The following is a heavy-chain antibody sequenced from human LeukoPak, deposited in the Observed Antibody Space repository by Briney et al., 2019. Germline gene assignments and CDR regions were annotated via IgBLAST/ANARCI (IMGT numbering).Heavy chain of an antibody. CDR3: ARGNDYWSGYIDY. J-gene: IGHJ4*02. D-gene: IGHD3-3*01. CDR1: GFAFSSHW. CDR2: VKNDGSST. V-gene: IGHV3-74*01. Sequence: GGSLRLSCAASGFAFSSHWMHWVRQAPGKGLVWVSHVKNDGSSTNYADSVRGRFTISRDNTKNTLYLQMNSLRAEDTAVYYCARGNDYWSGYIDYWGQGALVTVSS.